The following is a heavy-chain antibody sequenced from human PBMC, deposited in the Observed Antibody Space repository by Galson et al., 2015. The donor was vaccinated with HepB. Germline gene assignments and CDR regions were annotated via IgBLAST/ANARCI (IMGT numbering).Heavy chain of an antibody. Sequence: SVKVSCKASDYTFTSYGINWVRQAPGQGLEWMGWISPKNGNTNSAQKLQGRVTMTTDTSTNTAYMELRSLRSDDTAVYYCARGEGTQLRPRVPLDYWGQGTLVTVSS. CDR2: ISPKNGNT. D-gene: IGHD5-18*01. J-gene: IGHJ4*02. CDR3: ARGEGTQLRPRVPLDY. CDR1: DYTFTSYG. V-gene: IGHV1-18*01.